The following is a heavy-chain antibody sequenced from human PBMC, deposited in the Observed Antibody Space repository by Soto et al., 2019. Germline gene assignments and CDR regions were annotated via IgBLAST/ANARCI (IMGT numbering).Heavy chain of an antibody. CDR2: IWYDGSNK. CDR1: GFTFSSYG. CDR3: ARDRGLRRWGAARSMDV. J-gene: IGHJ6*02. V-gene: IGHV3-33*01. Sequence: PGGSLRLSXAASGFTFSSYGMHWVRQAPGKGLEWVAVIWYDGSNKYYADSVKGRFTISRDNSKNTLYLQMNSLRAEDTAVYYCARDRGLRRWGAARSMDVWGQGTTVTVSS. D-gene: IGHD6-13*01.